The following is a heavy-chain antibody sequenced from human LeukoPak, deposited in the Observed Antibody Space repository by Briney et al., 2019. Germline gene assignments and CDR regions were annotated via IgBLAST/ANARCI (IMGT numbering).Heavy chain of an antibody. D-gene: IGHD3-22*01. V-gene: IGHV1-8*01. CDR3: ARDALMIVVVNYENYFDY. J-gene: IGHJ4*02. Sequence: ASVKVSCKASGYTFTSYDINWVRQATGQGLEWMGWMNPNSGNTGYAQKFQGRVTMTRNTSISTAYMELSSLRSEDTAVYYCARDALMIVVVNYENYFDYWGQGTLVTVSS. CDR2: MNPNSGNT. CDR1: GYTFTSYD.